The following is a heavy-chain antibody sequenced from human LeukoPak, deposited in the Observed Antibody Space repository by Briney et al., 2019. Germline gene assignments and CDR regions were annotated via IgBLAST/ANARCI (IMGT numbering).Heavy chain of an antibody. V-gene: IGHV3-23*01. CDR1: GFTFSSFA. Sequence: GGSLRLSCAASGFTFSSFAMSWVRQAPGKGLEWISDIRDIGISTNYADSVKGRFTISRDNAKNSLYLQMNSLRAEDTAVYYCARDREYSYGLDYWGQGTLVTVSS. J-gene: IGHJ4*02. D-gene: IGHD5-18*01. CDR3: ARDREYSYGLDY. CDR2: IRDIGIST.